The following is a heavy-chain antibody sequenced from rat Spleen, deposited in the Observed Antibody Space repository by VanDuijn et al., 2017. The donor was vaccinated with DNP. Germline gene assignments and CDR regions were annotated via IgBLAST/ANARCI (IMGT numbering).Heavy chain of an antibody. CDR3: ARGPNYGGYADYFDD. V-gene: IGHV4-2*01. Sequence: EVKLVESGGGLVQPGRSLKLSCAASGFNFNDYWMGWVRQAPGKGLEWIGQINKDSSTISYSPSLKDKLTISRDSAQNTLYLQMSKLGSEDTAIYYCARGPNYGGYADYFDDWGQGVTVTGSS. CDR2: INKDSSTI. D-gene: IGHD1-11*01. CDR1: GFNFNDYW. J-gene: IGHJ2*01.